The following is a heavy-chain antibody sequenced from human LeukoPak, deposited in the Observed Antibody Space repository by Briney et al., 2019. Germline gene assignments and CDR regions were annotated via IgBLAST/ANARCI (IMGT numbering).Heavy chain of an antibody. D-gene: IGHD3-10*01. CDR1: GFTFSSYG. CDR2: ISYDGSNK. Sequence: PGMSLRLSRAASGFTFSSYGMHWVRQAPGKGLEWVAVISYDGSNKYYADSVKGRFTISRDNSKNTLYLQMNSLRAEDTAVYYCAKEVRGVRALYGMDVWGQGTTVTVSS. J-gene: IGHJ6*02. CDR3: AKEVRGVRALYGMDV. V-gene: IGHV3-30*18.